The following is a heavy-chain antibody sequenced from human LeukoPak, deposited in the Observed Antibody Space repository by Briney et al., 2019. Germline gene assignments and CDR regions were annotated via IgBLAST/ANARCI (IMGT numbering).Heavy chain of an antibody. J-gene: IGHJ4*02. CDR3: ARFPPYRNNFDY. CDR2: ISSRGDGT. Sequence: PGGSLRLSCAASGFTFSNYAMSWVRQAPGKGLEWVSTISSRGDGTYYADSVRGRFTVSRDNFKNTLYLQMNNLRAEDTAVYYCARFPPYRNNFDYWGQGTLVTVSS. D-gene: IGHD4-11*01. CDR1: GFTFSNYA. V-gene: IGHV3-23*01.